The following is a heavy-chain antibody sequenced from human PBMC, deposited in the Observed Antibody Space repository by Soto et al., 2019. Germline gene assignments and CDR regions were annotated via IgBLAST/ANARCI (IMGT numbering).Heavy chain of an antibody. D-gene: IGHD4-17*01. CDR3: ARDVTTVTSFINSYYYGMGV. CDR1: GFTFSSYS. CDR2: ISSSSSYI. V-gene: IGHV3-21*01. J-gene: IGHJ6*02. Sequence: PGGSLRLSCAASGFTFSSYSMNWVRQAPGKGLEWVSSISSSSSYIYYADSVKGRFTISRDNAKNSLYLQMNSLRAEDTAVYYCARDVTTVTSFINSYYYGMGVWGQGTTVTAP.